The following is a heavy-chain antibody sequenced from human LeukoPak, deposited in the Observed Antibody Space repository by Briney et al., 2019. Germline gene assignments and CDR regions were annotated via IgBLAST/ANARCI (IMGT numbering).Heavy chain of an antibody. D-gene: IGHD3-9*01. CDR3: ARVHYDTHDRHGDDY. CDR2: INPNSGGT. Sequence: ASVKVSCKASGYTFTGYYMHWVRQAPGQGLEWMGRINPNSGGTNYAQKFQGRVTMTRDTSISTAYMELSRLRSDDTAVYYCARVHYDTHDRHGDDYWGQGTLVTVSS. V-gene: IGHV1-2*06. J-gene: IGHJ4*02. CDR1: GYTFTGYY.